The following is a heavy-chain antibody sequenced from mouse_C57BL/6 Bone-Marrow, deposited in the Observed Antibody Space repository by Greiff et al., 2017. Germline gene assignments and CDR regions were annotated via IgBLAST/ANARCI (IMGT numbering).Heavy chain of an antibody. V-gene: IGHV3-6*01. CDR3: AREGYYGSEAMDY. D-gene: IGHD1-1*01. Sequence: DVQLQESGPGLVKPSQSLSLTCSVTGYSITSGYYWNWLRQFPGNKLEWMGYISYDGSNNYNPSLKNRISITRDTSKNQFFLKLNSVTTEDTATXYCAREGYYGSEAMDYGGQGTSVTVSS. J-gene: IGHJ4*01. CDR2: ISYDGSN. CDR1: GYSITSGYY.